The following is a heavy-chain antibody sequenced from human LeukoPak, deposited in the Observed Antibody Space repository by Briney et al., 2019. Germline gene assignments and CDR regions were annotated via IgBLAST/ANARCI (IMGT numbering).Heavy chain of an antibody. D-gene: IGHD4-17*01. J-gene: IGHJ3*01. CDR2: ITNSGTT. V-gene: IGHV4-59*11. CDR1: GESISSHY. Sequence: SETLSLTCNVSGESISSHYWSWTRQSPGKGLEWIGYITNSGTTKFNPSLKSRVTISRDTSKNQISLRLSSVTAADTAVYYCARVGYATQRRVLSAVTIPTAGAFDVWGQGTLVAVSS. CDR3: ARVGYATQRRVLSAVTIPTAGAFDV.